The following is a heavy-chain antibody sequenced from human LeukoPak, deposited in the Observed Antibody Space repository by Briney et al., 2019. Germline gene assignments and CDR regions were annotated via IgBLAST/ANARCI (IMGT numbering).Heavy chain of an antibody. J-gene: IGHJ6*02. Sequence: GGSLRLSCAASGFTLSSYWMSWVRQAPGKGLEWVANIKQDGSEKYYVDSVKGRFTISRDNAKNSLYLQMNSLRAEDTAVYYCARDTEVVTIFGVVIMGYYYYGMDVWGQGTTVTVSS. CDR3: ARDTEVVTIFGVVIMGYYYYGMDV. CDR2: IKQDGSEK. D-gene: IGHD3-3*01. CDR1: GFTLSSYW. V-gene: IGHV3-7*01.